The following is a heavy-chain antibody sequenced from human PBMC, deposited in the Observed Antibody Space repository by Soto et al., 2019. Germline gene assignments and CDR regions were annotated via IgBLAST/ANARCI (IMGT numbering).Heavy chain of an antibody. CDR2: IYSGGST. D-gene: IGHD6-19*01. CDR3: ATSTVAGTPYYYGMDV. J-gene: IGHJ6*02. V-gene: IGHV3-53*01. Sequence: PGGSLRLSCAASGFTVSSNYMSWVRQAPGKGLEWVSVIYSGGSTYYADSVKGRFTISRDNSKNTLYLQMNSLRAEDTAVYYCATSTVAGTPYYYGMDVWGQGTTVTVSS. CDR1: GFTVSSNY.